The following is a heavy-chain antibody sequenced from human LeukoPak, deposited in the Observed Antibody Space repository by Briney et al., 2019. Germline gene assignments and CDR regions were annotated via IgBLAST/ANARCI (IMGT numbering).Heavy chain of an antibody. CDR3: ARSSRNSGSHY. Sequence: ASVKVSCKASGNTFSNFAISWVRQAPGQGLEWMGGIIPIFGTANYAQKFQGRATITADESTSTAYMELSSPRSEDTAVYYCARSSRNSGSHYWGQGTLVTVSS. V-gene: IGHV1-69*13. J-gene: IGHJ4*02. CDR1: GNTFSNFA. D-gene: IGHD1-26*01. CDR2: IIPIFGTA.